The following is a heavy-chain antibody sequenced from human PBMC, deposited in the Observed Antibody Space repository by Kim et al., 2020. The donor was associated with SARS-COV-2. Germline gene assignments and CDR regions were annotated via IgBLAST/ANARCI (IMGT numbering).Heavy chain of an antibody. CDR2: IYHSGST. J-gene: IGHJ4*02. Sequence: SETLSLTCAVSGGSISSSNRWSWVRQPPGKGLEWIGEIYHSGSTNYNPSLKSRVTISVDKSKNQFSLKLSSVTAADTAVYYCARVRAAAGTVDYWGQGTLVTVSS. D-gene: IGHD6-13*01. CDR3: ARVRAAAGTVDY. V-gene: IGHV4-4*02. CDR1: GGSISSSNR.